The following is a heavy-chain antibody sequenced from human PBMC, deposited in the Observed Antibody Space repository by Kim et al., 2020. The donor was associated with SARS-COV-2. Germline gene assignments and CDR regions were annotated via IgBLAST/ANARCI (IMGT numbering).Heavy chain of an antibody. CDR2: ILYDGRNK. D-gene: IGHD1-26*01. CDR3: AREVGAKDY. Sequence: GGSLRLSCAASGFIFSTCTMHWVRQAPGKGLEWVAGILYDGRNKYYADSVKDRFTISRDNSKNTLHLQMNSLRPEDTAVYYCAREVGAKDYWGQGTLVTV. CDR1: GFIFSTCT. J-gene: IGHJ4*02. V-gene: IGHV3-30*04.